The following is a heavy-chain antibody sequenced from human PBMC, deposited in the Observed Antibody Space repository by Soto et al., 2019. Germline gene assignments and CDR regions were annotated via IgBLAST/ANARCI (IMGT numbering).Heavy chain of an antibody. D-gene: IGHD3-9*01. CDR2: ISGGGGST. CDR3: AQPGYYDWVLNPVH. CDR1: GFTFSNYA. J-gene: IGHJ4*02. Sequence: GGSLRLSCAASGFTFSNYAMSWVRQAPGKGLEWVSAISGGGGSTYYADSVRGRFTISRDNSKNTVYLQMNSLRADDTAVYYCAQPGYYDWVLNPVHWGQGTLVTVSS. V-gene: IGHV3-23*01.